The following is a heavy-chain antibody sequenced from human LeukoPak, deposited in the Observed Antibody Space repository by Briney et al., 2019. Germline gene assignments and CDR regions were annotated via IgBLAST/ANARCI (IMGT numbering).Heavy chain of an antibody. CDR3: ARDHLTGNDAFDI. CDR2: IKQDGSEK. CDR1: GFTFSNYW. D-gene: IGHD7-27*01. V-gene: IGHV3-7*01. Sequence: GGSLRLPCAASGFTFSNYWMSWVRQAPGKGLEWVANIKQDGSEKYYVDSVKGRFTISRDNAKNSLYLQMNSLRAEDTAVYYCARDHLTGNDAFDIWGQGTMVTVSS. J-gene: IGHJ3*02.